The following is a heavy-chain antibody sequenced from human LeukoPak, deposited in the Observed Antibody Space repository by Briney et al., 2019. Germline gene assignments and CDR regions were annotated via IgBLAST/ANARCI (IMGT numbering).Heavy chain of an antibody. V-gene: IGHV1-69*13. J-gene: IGHJ6*03. CDR2: IIPIFGTA. CDR1: GGTFSSYA. D-gene: IGHD3-10*01. Sequence: ASVKVSCKASGGTFSSYAISWVRQAPGQGLEWMGGIIPIFGTANYAQKFQGRVTITADESTSTAYMGLSSLRSEDTAVYYCARDMGYYGSGSNLPYYYMDVWGKGTTVTVSS. CDR3: ARDMGYYGSGSNLPYYYMDV.